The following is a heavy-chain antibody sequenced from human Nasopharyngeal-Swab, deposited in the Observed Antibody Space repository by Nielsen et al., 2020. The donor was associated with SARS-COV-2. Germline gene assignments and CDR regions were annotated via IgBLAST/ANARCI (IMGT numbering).Heavy chain of an antibody. CDR3: AKVTPGTTLLFFDY. Sequence: AGSLRLSCAASGFTFGSFAMSWVRQAPGKGLQWVSAVSASGGSTYYADSVKGRFTISRDKSKNTLYLQMSSLRAEDTAIYYCAKVTPGTTLLFFDYWGQGTLVTVSS. D-gene: IGHD1/OR15-1a*01. J-gene: IGHJ4*02. V-gene: IGHV3-23*01. CDR1: GFTFGSFA. CDR2: VSASGGST.